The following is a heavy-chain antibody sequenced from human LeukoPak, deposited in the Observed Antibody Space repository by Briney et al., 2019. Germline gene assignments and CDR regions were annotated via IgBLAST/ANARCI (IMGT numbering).Heavy chain of an antibody. CDR2: INPNRGGT. CDR1: GYTFTSYG. D-gene: IGHD6-6*01. V-gene: IGHV1-2*02. J-gene: IGHJ4*02. CDR3: ARDSSFRPFDY. Sequence: GASVKVSCKASGYTFTSYGISWVRQAPGQGLECMGWINPNRGGTNYAQNFQGRVTMTRDTSISTAYMELGRLRSDDAAVYYCARDSSFRPFDYWGQGTLVTVSS.